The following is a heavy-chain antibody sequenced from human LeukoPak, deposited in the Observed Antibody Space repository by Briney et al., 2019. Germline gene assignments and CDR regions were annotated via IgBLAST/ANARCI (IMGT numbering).Heavy chain of an antibody. J-gene: IGHJ4*02. CDR3: VKGASGQQLVFDY. CDR2: ISSNGGST. Sequence: PGGSLRLSCSASGFTFSSYAMHWVRQAPGKGLEYVSAISSNGGSTYYADSVKGRFTISRDNSKNTLYLQMSSLRAEDTAVYYCVKGASGQQLVFDYWGQGTLVTVSS. V-gene: IGHV3-64D*06. D-gene: IGHD6-13*01. CDR1: GFTFSSYA.